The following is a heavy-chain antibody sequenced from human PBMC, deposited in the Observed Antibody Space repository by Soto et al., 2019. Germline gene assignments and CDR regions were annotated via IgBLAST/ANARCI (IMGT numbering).Heavy chain of an antibody. CDR1: GFTFSSYA. D-gene: IGHD3-3*01. J-gene: IGHJ6*02. V-gene: IGHV3-23*01. Sequence: GGSLRLSCAASGFTFSSYAMSWVRQAPGKGLEWVSAISGSGGSTYYADSVKGRFTISRDNSKNTLYLQMNSLRAEGTAVYYCAKVFGTDRLHYYYYGMDVWGQGTKVTVYS. CDR2: ISGSGGST. CDR3: AKVFGTDRLHYYYYGMDV.